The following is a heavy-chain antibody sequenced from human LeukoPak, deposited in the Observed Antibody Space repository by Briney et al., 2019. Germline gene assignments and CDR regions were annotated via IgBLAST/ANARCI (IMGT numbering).Heavy chain of an antibody. CDR1: GFTFSSYS. CDR3: ASSGYSNAFDI. J-gene: IGHJ3*02. Sequence: GGSLRLSCAASGFTFSSYSMNWVRQAPGKGLEWVSYISSSSSTIYYADSVKGRFTISRDNAKNSLYLQMNSLRAEDTAAYYCASSGYSNAFDIWGQGTMVTVSS. CDR2: ISSSSSTI. V-gene: IGHV3-48*01. D-gene: IGHD3-22*01.